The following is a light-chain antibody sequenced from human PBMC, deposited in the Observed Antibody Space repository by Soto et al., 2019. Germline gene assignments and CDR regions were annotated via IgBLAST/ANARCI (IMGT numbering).Light chain of an antibody. CDR2: AVS. Sequence: QRSLAQPPSSSGSPGQAVAISCTGTGRYVGGQNYVSWFQQYPDKAPKLLIYAVSNRPSGVPYRFSGSKSGNTASLTISGLRAEDDADYYCCSHAGNNNYVFGTGTKVTVL. CDR3: CSHAGNNNYV. V-gene: IGLV2-8*01. CDR1: GRYVGGQNY. J-gene: IGLJ1*01.